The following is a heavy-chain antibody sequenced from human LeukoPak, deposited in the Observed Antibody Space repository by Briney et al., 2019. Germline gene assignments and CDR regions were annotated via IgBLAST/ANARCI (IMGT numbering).Heavy chain of an antibody. D-gene: IGHD6-13*01. CDR2: TYYRSKWYN. Sequence: QTLSLTCAISGDSVSSNSAVWNWIRQSPSRGLEWLGKTYYRSKWYNDYAVSVKSRITINPDTSKNHFSLQLNSVTPEDTAVYYCARSGYSSSEGAMDVWGQGTTVTVSS. CDR3: ARSGYSSSEGAMDV. V-gene: IGHV6-1*01. CDR1: GDSVSSNSAV. J-gene: IGHJ6*02.